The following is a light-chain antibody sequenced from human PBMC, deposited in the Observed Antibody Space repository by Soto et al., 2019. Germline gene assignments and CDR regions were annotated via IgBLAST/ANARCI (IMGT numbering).Light chain of an antibody. J-gene: IGKJ4*01. CDR1: QSVSSN. Sequence: EIVMTQSPATLSVSPGERATLSCRASQSVSSNLAWYQQKPGQAPRLLIYGASSRATGIPDRFSGSGSGTDFTLIISRLEPEDFAVYYCHQYGTSPLTFGGGTKVDIK. CDR2: GAS. V-gene: IGKV3-20*01. CDR3: HQYGTSPLT.